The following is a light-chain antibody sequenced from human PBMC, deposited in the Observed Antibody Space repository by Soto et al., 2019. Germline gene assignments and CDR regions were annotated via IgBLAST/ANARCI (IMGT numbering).Light chain of an antibody. CDR3: QQFNSYPLT. Sequence: GDRVTIPCRASQDSRSYLAWYQQKPGKAPKLLIYAASALQSGVPSRFSGSGSGTEFTLAISSLQPEDFATYYCQQFNSYPLTFGGGTKVEIK. J-gene: IGKJ4*01. V-gene: IGKV1-9*01. CDR2: AAS. CDR1: QDSRSY.